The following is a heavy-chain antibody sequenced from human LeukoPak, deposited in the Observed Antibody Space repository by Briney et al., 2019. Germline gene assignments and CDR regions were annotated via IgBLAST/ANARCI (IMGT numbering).Heavy chain of an antibody. CDR2: IIPIFGTA. CDR3: ARDRSFSSPDAFDI. CDR1: GGTFSTYT. V-gene: IGHV1-69*05. J-gene: IGHJ3*02. D-gene: IGHD6-6*01. Sequence: SVKVPCKPSGGTFSTYTVSWVRQAPGQGLEWMGGIIPIFGTAKYAQKFQGRVTITTDESTSTAYMELSSLRSEDTAMYYCARDRSFSSPDAFDIWGQGTMVTVSS.